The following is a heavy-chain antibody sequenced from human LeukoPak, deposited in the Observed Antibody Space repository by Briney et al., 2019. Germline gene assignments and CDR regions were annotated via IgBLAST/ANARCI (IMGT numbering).Heavy chain of an antibody. CDR1: GYTFTSYG. CDR2: ISAYSLNT. D-gene: IGHD3-3*01. V-gene: IGHV1-18*01. CDR3: ARGLEWLTRRHNWFDP. Sequence: ASVKVSCKASGYTFTSYGISWVRQAPGQGLEWMGWISAYSLNTNYAQKLQGRVTMTTDTSTNTAYLELRSLRSDDTAVYYCARGLEWLTRRHNWFDPWGQGTLVTVSS. J-gene: IGHJ5*02.